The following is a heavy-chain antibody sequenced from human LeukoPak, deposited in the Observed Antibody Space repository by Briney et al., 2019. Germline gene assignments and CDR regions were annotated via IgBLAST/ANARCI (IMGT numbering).Heavy chain of an antibody. CDR1: GFTISSYA. V-gene: IGHV3-23*01. CDR2: ISGSGGST. D-gene: IGHD3-3*01. Sequence: GRSLRLSCAASGFTISSYAMSWVRQAPGKGLEWVSAISGSGGSTYYADSVKGRFTISRDNSKNTLYLQMNSLRAEDTAIYYCAKAPGLYYEFDYWGQGTLVTVSS. CDR3: AKAPGLYYEFDY. J-gene: IGHJ4*02.